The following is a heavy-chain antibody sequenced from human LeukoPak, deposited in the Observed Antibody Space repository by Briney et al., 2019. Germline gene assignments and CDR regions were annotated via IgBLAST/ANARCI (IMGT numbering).Heavy chain of an antibody. CDR2: IRYDGSNK. Sequence: PGGSLRLSCAASGFTFSSYGMHWVRQAPGKGLEWVAFIRYDGSNKYYADSVKGRFTISRDNSKNTLYLQMNSLRAEDTAVYYCAKRAVAGTDWFDPWGQGTLVTVSS. V-gene: IGHV3-30*02. CDR3: AKRAVAGTDWFDP. J-gene: IGHJ5*02. CDR1: GFTFSSYG. D-gene: IGHD6-19*01.